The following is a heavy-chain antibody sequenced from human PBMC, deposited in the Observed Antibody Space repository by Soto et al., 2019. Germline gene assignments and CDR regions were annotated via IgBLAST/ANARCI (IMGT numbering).Heavy chain of an antibody. CDR2: IYYSGGT. CDR3: ARLVQLLQGRWFDP. V-gene: IGHV4-30-4*01. Sequence: QVQLQESGPGLVKPSQTLSLTCTVSGGSISSGDYYWSWIRQPPGKGLEWIGYIYYSGGTYYNPSVKGRVTISVDTSRNQFSLKRGSVTAADTAVYYCARLVQLLQGRWFDPWGQGTLVTVSS. CDR1: GGSISSGDYY. D-gene: IGHD2-15*01. J-gene: IGHJ5*02.